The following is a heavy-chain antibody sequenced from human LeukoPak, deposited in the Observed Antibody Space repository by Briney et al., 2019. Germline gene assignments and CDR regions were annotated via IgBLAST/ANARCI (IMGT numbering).Heavy chain of an antibody. CDR1: GGSISSGDYY. V-gene: IGHV4-30-4*08. CDR2: IYYSGST. CDR3: ARGLISGYNRNRRYNWFDP. Sequence: SQTLSLTCTVSGGSISSGDYYWSWIRQPPGKGLEWIGYIYYSGSTYYNPSLKSRVIISVDTSKNQFSLKLSSVTAADTAVYYCARGLISGYNRNRRYNWFDPWGQGTLVTVSS. D-gene: IGHD1-14*01. J-gene: IGHJ5*02.